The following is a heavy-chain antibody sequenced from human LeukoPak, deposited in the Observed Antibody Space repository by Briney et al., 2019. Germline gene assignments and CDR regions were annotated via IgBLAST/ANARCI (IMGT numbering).Heavy chain of an antibody. V-gene: IGHV3-30-3*01. D-gene: IGHD3-10*01. CDR2: ISYDGSNK. CDR3: ARATTPHYYGSGSYALGY. Sequence: PGGSLRLSCAVSGFNFSTYAMHWVHQGPGKGLEWVAVISYDGSNKYYADSVKGRFTISRDNSKNTLYLQMSSLSAEDTAVYYCARATTPHYYGSGSYALGYWGQGTLVTVPS. CDR1: GFNFSTYA. J-gene: IGHJ4*02.